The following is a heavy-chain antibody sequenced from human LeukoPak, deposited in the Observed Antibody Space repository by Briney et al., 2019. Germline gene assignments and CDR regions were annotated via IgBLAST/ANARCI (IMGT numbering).Heavy chain of an antibody. CDR3: ARGDSSGYSFFDY. CDR2: IIPIFGTA. D-gene: IGHD3-22*01. J-gene: IGHJ4*02. CDR1: GGTFSSYA. V-gene: IGHV1-69*05. Sequence: SVKVSCKASGGTFSSYAISWVRQAPGQGLEWTGGIIPIFGTANYAQKFQGRVTITTDESTSTAYMELSSLRSEDTAVYYCARGDSSGYSFFDYWGQGTPVTVSS.